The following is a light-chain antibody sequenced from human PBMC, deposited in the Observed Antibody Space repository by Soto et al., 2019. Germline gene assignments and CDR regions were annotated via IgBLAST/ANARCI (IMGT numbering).Light chain of an antibody. CDR1: SSDVGRYNT. CDR3: NSLRVNHLYV. V-gene: IGLV2-14*01. Sequence: QSALTQPASVSGSPGQTITISCTGTSSDVGRYNTVSWNQHHPGKAPKLIIYEVTHRPAGISDRFSASKSGNTASLTISGLQAEDEADYYCNSLRVNHLYVFGSGTKLTVL. CDR2: EVT. J-gene: IGLJ1*01.